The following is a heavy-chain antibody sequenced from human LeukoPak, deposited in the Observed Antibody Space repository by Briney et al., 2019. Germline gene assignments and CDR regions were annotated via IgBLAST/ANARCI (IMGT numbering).Heavy chain of an antibody. CDR2: IYYSGST. CDR1: GGSISSYY. V-gene: IGHV4-59*01. CDR3: ARIRGYSLAFDY. J-gene: IGHJ4*02. Sequence: SETLSFTCTVSGGSISSYYWSWIRQPPGKGLEWIGYIYYSGSTNYNPSLKSRVTISVDTSKNQFSLKLSSVTAADTAVYYCARIRGYSLAFDYWGQGTLVTVSS. D-gene: IGHD5-18*01.